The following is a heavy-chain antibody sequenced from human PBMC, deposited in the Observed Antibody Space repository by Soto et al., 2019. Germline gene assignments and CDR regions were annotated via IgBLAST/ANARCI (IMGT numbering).Heavy chain of an antibody. CDR3: ARDARRGYCISTSCPPLMDV. J-gene: IGHJ6*02. Sequence: ASVKVSCKASGYSFTGYYMHWVRQAPGQGLEWMGWINPNSGGTNYAQKFQGWVTMTRDTSISTAYMELSRLRSDDTAVYYCARDARRGYCISTSCPPLMDVWGQGTTVPVSS. D-gene: IGHD2-2*01. CDR2: INPNSGGT. V-gene: IGHV1-2*04. CDR1: GYSFTGYY.